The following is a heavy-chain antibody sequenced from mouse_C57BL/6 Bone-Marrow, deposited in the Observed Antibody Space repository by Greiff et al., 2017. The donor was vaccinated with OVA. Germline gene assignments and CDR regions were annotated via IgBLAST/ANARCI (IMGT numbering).Heavy chain of an antibody. J-gene: IGHJ3*01. Sequence: VQLKESGPELVKPGASVKLSCKASGYTFTSYDINWVKQRPGQGLEWIGWIYPRDGSTKYNEKFKGKATLTVDTSSSTAYMELHSLTSEDSAVYFCARSDSSGWFAYWGQGTLVTVSA. CDR2: IYPRDGST. D-gene: IGHD3-2*02. V-gene: IGHV1-85*01. CDR1: GYTFTSYD. CDR3: ARSDSSGWFAY.